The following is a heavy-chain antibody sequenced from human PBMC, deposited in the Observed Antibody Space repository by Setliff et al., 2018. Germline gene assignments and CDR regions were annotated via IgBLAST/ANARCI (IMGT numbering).Heavy chain of an antibody. CDR3: ARKVEQWLTPHFDY. CDR1: GASVSSHY. CDR2: ISYSGIT. D-gene: IGHD6-19*01. V-gene: IGHV4-59*02. J-gene: IGHJ4*02. Sequence: ASETLSLTCNVSGASVSSHYWDWIRQPPGKGLEWIGFISYSGITTYNVSLKSRVSISVDTSKNQLSLTLSSVTAADTAVYYCARKVEQWLTPHFDYWGQGALVTVSS.